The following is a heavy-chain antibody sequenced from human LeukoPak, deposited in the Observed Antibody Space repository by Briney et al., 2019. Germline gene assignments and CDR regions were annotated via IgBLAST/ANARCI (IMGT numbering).Heavy chain of an antibody. CDR3: ARMTYYYGSGSYSSVDGAFDI. Sequence: SETLSLTCAVYGGSFSGYHWSWIRQHPGKGLEWIGYIYYSGSTYYNPSLKSRVTISVDTSKNQFSLKLSSVTAADTAVYYCARMTYYYGSGSYSSVDGAFDIWGQGTMVTVSS. V-gene: IGHV4-31*11. J-gene: IGHJ3*02. CDR2: IYYSGST. CDR1: GGSFSGYH. D-gene: IGHD3-10*01.